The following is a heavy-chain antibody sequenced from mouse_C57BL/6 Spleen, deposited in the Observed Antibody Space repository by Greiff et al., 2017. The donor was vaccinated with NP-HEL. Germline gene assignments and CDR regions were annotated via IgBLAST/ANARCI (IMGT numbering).Heavy chain of an antibody. V-gene: IGHV1-5*01. J-gene: IGHJ3*01. CDR2: IYPGNSDT. D-gene: IGHD2-4*01. CDR3: NRRYYDYDFAY. Sequence: VQLQQSGTVLARPGASVKMSCKTSGYTFTSYWMHWVKQRPGQGLEWIGAIYPGNSDTSYNQKFKGKAKLTAVTAASTASMELSSLTNEDSAVSYYNRRYYDYDFAYWGQGTPVTVSA. CDR1: GYTFTSYW.